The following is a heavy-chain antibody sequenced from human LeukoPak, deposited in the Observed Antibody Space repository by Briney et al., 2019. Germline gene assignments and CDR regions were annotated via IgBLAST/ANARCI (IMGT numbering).Heavy chain of an antibody. CDR1: GGSISSYY. Sequence: SETLSLTCTVSGGSISSYYWSWIRQPPGKGLEWIGYIYYSGSTNYNPSLKSRLTISVDTSKNQFSLKLSSVTAADTAVYYCARRASYSSSWDQYFDSWGQGTLLTVSS. D-gene: IGHD6-13*01. CDR3: ARRASYSSSWDQYFDS. J-gene: IGHJ4*02. CDR2: IYYSGST. V-gene: IGHV4-59*08.